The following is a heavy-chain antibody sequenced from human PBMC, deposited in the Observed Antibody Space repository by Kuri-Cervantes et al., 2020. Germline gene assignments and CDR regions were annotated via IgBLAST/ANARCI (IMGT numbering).Heavy chain of an antibody. V-gene: IGHV3-23*01. J-gene: IGHJ4*02. CDR2: MSPSDGYP. Sequence: GESLKISCAASGFTFSNAWMSWVRQAPGKGLEWVSSMSPSDGYPYYADSVKGRFTISRDNSKNTLYLQMNSLRAEDTAVYYCAVHSGSYYYFDYWGQGTLVTVSS. D-gene: IGHD1-26*01. CDR3: AVHSGSYYYFDY. CDR1: GFTFSNAW.